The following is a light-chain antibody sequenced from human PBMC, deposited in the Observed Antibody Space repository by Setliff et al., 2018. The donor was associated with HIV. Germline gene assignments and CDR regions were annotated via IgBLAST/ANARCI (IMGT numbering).Light chain of an antibody. CDR2: STN. Sequence: QTVVTQEPSFSVSPGGTVTLTCGLSSGSVSSSYYPSWYQQTPGQAPRTLIYSTNTSSSGVPDRFSGSILGNKAALTITGAQADDESDYYCVLYMGSDIWVFGGGTK. V-gene: IGLV8-61*01. J-gene: IGLJ3*02. CDR3: VLYMGSDIWV. CDR1: SGSVSSSYY.